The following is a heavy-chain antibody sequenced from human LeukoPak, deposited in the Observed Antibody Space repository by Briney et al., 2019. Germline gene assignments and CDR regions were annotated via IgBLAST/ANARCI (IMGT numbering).Heavy chain of an antibody. CDR2: INPNSGGT. CDR3: ARTGHVGTTQLYFDY. D-gene: IGHD1-26*01. J-gene: IGHJ4*02. V-gene: IGHV1-2*02. Sequence: ASVKVSCKASGYTFTGYYMHWVRQAPGQGLEWMGWINPNSGGTNYAQKFQGRVTMTRDTSISTAYMELSRLRSDDTAVYYCARTGHVGTTQLYFDYWGQGTLVTVSS. CDR1: GYTFTGYY.